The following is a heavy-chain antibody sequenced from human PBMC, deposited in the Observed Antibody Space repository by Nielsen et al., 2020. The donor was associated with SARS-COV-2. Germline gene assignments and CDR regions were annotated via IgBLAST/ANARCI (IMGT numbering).Heavy chain of an antibody. Sequence: SETLSLTCSVSGGSISSGGYYWSWIRQHAGKGLEWIGHIYYTGTTYYNQSLKSRMTISVDTTMNQFSLKVSSVTAADTAVYYCARVPPGGIPADYWGQGNLVTVSS. CDR2: IYYTGTT. CDR3: ARVPPGGIPADY. J-gene: IGHJ4*02. CDR1: GGSISSGGYY. D-gene: IGHD1-26*01. V-gene: IGHV4-31*03.